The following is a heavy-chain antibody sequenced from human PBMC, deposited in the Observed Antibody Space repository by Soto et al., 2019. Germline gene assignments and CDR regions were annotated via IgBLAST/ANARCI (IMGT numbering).Heavy chain of an antibody. CDR1: GGCFSGWH. Sequence: SETLSLARGVCGGCFSGWHWSWFRQPPGKGLEWIGEINHSGSTKYNPSLKSRVTISVDTSKNQFSLKVSSVTAADTAVYYCARGGVAAAPFHMDVWGKGTTVTVSS. V-gene: IGHV4-34*01. J-gene: IGHJ6*03. CDR2: INHSGST. D-gene: IGHD6-13*01. CDR3: ARGGVAAAPFHMDV.